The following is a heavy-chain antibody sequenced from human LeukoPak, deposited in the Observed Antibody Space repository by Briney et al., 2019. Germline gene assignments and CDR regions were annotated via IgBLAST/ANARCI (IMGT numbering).Heavy chain of an antibody. J-gene: IGHJ4*02. D-gene: IGHD5-24*01. CDR3: ARGTEMANLDY. Sequence: GGSLRLSCAASGFTFSDYYMSWIRQAPGKGLEWVSYISSSSSYTNYADSVKGRFTISRDNAKNSLYPQMNSLRAEDTAVYYCARGTEMANLDYWGQGTLVTVSS. V-gene: IGHV3-11*06. CDR1: GFTFSDYY. CDR2: ISSSSSYT.